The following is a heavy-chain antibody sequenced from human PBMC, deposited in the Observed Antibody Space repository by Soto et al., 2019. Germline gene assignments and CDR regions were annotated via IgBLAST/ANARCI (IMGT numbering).Heavy chain of an antibody. CDR2: IYYSGST. V-gene: IGHV4-30-4*01. D-gene: IGHD5-18*01. Sequence: SETLSLTCTVSGGSISSGDYYWSWIRQPPGKGLEWIGYIYYSGSTNYNPSLESRVTISVDTSKNQFSLKLTSLTAADTAVYYCARRVQANSAVVQGNWLDPWGQGTLVTVS. CDR1: GGSISSGDYY. CDR3: ARRVQANSAVVQGNWLDP. J-gene: IGHJ5*02.